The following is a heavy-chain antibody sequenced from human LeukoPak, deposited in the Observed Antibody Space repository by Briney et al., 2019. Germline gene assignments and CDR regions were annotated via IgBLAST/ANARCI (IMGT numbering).Heavy chain of an antibody. CDR1: GDSVSSGSYY. CDR3: ARRNVLTEGEAFDI. CDR2: VYNSGNT. Sequence: SETLSLTCTVSGDSVSSGSYYWTWIRQPPGTGLEWIGYVYNSGNTNYNPSLRSRVTISIDASKNQFSLKLNSATAADTAVYYCARRNVLTEGEAFDIWGQGTLVTVSS. V-gene: IGHV4-61*01. D-gene: IGHD3-16*01. J-gene: IGHJ3*02.